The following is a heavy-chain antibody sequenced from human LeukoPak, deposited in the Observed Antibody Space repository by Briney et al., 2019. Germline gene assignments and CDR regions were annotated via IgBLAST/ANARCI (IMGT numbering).Heavy chain of an antibody. CDR3: ARDLVLLWFGELLGSGPFDY. D-gene: IGHD3-10*01. Sequence: PGGSLRLSCAASGFTVSSNYMSWVRQAPGKGLEWVSVIYSGGSTYYADSVKGRFTISRDNSKNTLYLQMDSLRAEDTAVYYCARDLVLLWFGELLGSGPFDYWGQGTLVTVSS. J-gene: IGHJ4*02. V-gene: IGHV3-66*01. CDR2: IYSGGST. CDR1: GFTVSSNY.